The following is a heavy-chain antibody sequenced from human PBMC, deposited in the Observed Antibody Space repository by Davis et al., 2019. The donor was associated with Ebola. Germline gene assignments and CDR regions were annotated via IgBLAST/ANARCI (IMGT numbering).Heavy chain of an antibody. Sequence: GASLKISCAASGFTFSDYYMPWIRPAPGKRLERVSYISSSGSTIYYADSVKGRFTISRDNAKNSLYLQLNSLRAEDTAVYYCASEVYGMDVWGKGTTVTVSS. CDR3: ASEVYGMDV. J-gene: IGHJ6*04. CDR2: ISSSGSTI. CDR1: GFTFSDYY. V-gene: IGHV3-11*01.